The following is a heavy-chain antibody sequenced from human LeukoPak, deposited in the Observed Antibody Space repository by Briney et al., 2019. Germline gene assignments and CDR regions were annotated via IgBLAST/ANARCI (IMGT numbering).Heavy chain of an antibody. J-gene: IGHJ5*02. D-gene: IGHD1-7*01. Sequence: ASVKVSCKASGYTFSASYIHWVRQAPGQGLEWMAWINPDGGGTTYAQNFEGRVTVTRDTSISTVYMDLNSLKSDDTAVYYCARGLLRELKGFDPWSQGTLVTVSS. CDR2: INPDGGGT. CDR1: GYTFSASY. V-gene: IGHV1-2*02. CDR3: ARGLLRELKGFDP.